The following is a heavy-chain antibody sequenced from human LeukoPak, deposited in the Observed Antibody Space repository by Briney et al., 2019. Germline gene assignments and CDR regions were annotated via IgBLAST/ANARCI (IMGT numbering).Heavy chain of an antibody. CDR3: ARDFDYGGNSAGQRDY. Sequence: GGSLRLSCAASGFTFSSYSMNWVRQAPGKGLEWVSSISSSSYIYYADSVKGRFTISRDNAKNSLYLQMNSLRAEDTAVYYCARDFDYGGNSAGQRDYWGQGTLVTVSS. D-gene: IGHD4-23*01. V-gene: IGHV3-21*01. CDR2: ISSSSYI. J-gene: IGHJ4*02. CDR1: GFTFSSYS.